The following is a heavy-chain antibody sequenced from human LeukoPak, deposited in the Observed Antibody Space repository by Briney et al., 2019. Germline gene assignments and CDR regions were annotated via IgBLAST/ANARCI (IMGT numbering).Heavy chain of an antibody. V-gene: IGHV3-11*06. CDR1: GFTFSTYW. J-gene: IGHJ4*02. D-gene: IGHD6-13*01. CDR2: ISSSSSHT. Sequence: GGSLRLSCAASGFTFSTYWMSWFRQAPGKGLEWVSYISSSSSHTTYADSVKGRFTISRDNARNSLSLQVNSLRADDTAVYYCARLGSIAAAGTPDYWGQGTLVTVSS. CDR3: ARLGSIAAAGTPDY.